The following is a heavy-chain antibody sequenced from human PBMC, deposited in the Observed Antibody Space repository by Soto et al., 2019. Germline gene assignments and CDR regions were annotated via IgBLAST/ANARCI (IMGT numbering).Heavy chain of an antibody. CDR3: ARAWGGVPDY. CDR2: INHSGST. D-gene: IGHD3-16*01. J-gene: IGHJ4*02. Sequence: SETVSLTCAVYGGSFSGYYWSWIRQPPGKGLEWIGEINHSGSTNYNPSLKSRVTISVDTSKNQFSLKLSSVTAADTAVYYCARAWGGVPDYWGQGTLVTVSS. CDR1: GGSFSGYY. V-gene: IGHV4-34*01.